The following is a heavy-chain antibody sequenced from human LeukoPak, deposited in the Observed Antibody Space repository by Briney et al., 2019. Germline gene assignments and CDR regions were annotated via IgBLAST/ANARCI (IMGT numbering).Heavy chain of an antibody. CDR2: ISGSGGST. D-gene: IGHD4-17*01. CDR1: GFSFTGVW. CDR3: AKGHDYGDLIIDY. V-gene: IGHV3-23*01. Sequence: GGSLRLSCVASGFSFTGVWMNWVRQAPGKGLEWVSAISGSGGSTYYADSVKGRFTISRDNSKNTLYLQMNSLRAEDTAVYYCAKGHDYGDLIIDYWGQGTLVTVSS. J-gene: IGHJ4*02.